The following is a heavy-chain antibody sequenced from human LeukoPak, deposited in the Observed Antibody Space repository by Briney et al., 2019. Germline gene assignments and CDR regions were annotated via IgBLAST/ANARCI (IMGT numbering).Heavy chain of an antibody. Sequence: GGSLRLSCAASGFTFSGYWMHWVRQAPGKGLVWVSRIYTDGSRTNYADSVWGRFTISRDNAKDTLYLQLDSLRAEDTAVYYCARGDHVGYFLDYWGQGTLVTVSS. J-gene: IGHJ4*02. CDR1: GFTFSGYW. V-gene: IGHV3-74*01. CDR2: IYTDGSRT. CDR3: ARGDHVGYFLDY. D-gene: IGHD1-26*01.